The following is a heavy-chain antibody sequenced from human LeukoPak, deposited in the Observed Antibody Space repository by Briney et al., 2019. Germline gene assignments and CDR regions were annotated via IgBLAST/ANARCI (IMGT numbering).Heavy chain of an antibody. V-gene: IGHV3-74*01. CDR1: GFTFSSYW. D-gene: IGHD3-3*01. CDR2: INSDGSST. CDR3: ARPLYDFWSGYSPNDAFDT. J-gene: IGHJ3*02. Sequence: GGSLRLSCAASGFTFSSYWVHWVRQAPGKGLMWVSRINSDGSSTSYADSVKGRFTISRDNAKNTLYLQMNSLRAEDTAVYYCARPLYDFWSGYSPNDAFDTWGQGTMVTLSS.